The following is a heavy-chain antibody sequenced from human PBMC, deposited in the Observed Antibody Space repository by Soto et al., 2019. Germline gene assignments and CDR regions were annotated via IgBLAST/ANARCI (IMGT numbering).Heavy chain of an antibody. CDR2: IFSNDEK. Sequence: SCPTLVNPTETLTLTCTVSGFSLSNARMGVSWIRQPPGKALEWLAHIFSNDEKSYSTSLKSRLTISKDTSKSQVVLTMTNMDPVDTATYYCARAATYYYDSSGYYFDYWGQGTLVTVSS. CDR1: GFSLSNARMG. J-gene: IGHJ4*02. CDR3: ARAATYYYDSSGYYFDY. V-gene: IGHV2-26*01. D-gene: IGHD3-22*01.